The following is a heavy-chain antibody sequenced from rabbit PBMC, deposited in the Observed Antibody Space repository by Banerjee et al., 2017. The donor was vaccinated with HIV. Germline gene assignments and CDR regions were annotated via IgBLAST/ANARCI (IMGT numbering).Heavy chain of an antibody. J-gene: IGHJ3*01. CDR2: IYNGDGST. D-gene: IGHD4-1*01. Sequence: QEQLVESGGGLVQPEGSLTLTCKASGFDFSSNAMCWVRQAPGKGPEWIACIYNGDGSTYYASWAKGRFTISKTSSTTVTLQMTSLTAADTATYFCARSSGWGAKLWGQGTLVTVS. CDR3: ARSSGWGAKL. V-gene: IGHV1S47*01. CDR1: GFDFSSNA.